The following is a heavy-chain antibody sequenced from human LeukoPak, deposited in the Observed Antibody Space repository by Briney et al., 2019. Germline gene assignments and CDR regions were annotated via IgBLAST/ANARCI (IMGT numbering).Heavy chain of an antibody. CDR1: GYTFTGYY. CDR3: ARKTAPYGDYYFDN. D-gene: IGHD4-17*01. Sequence: ASVKVSCKASGYTFTGYYMHWVRQAPGQGLEWVGWINPNSGGTNNAQKFQGRVTMTRDTSISTAYMELSRLRSDDTAVYYCARKTAPYGDYYFDNWGQGTLVTVSS. J-gene: IGHJ4*02. V-gene: IGHV1-2*02. CDR2: INPNSGGT.